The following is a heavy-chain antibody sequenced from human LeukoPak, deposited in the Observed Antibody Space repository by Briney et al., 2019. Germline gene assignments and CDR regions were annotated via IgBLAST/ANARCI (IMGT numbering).Heavy chain of an antibody. V-gene: IGHV1-8*01. CDR2: MNPNSGNT. CDR1: GYTFTSYD. D-gene: IGHD5-12*01. J-gene: IGHJ5*02. Sequence: ASVKVSCKASGYTFTSYDINWVRQATGQGLEWMGWMNPNSGNTGYAQKFQGRVTMTRNTSISTAYMELSSLRSEDTAVYYCARVLRGGYDLRGYNWFDPWGQGTLVTVSS. CDR3: ARVLRGGYDLRGYNWFDP.